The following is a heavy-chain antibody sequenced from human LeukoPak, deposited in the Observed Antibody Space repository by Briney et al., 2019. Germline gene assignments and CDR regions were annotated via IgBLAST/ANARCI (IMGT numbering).Heavy chain of an antibody. V-gene: IGHV3-74*01. J-gene: IGHJ4*02. Sequence: GSLRLSCAASGFTFSSYWMHWVRQAPGKGLVWVSRINSDGSSTSYADSVKGRFTISRDNAKNTLYLQMNSLRAEDTALYYCARVGGVTDYNLFDYWGQGTLVTVSS. CDR3: ARVGGVTDYNLFDY. D-gene: IGHD4-11*01. CDR2: INSDGSST. CDR1: GFTFSSYW.